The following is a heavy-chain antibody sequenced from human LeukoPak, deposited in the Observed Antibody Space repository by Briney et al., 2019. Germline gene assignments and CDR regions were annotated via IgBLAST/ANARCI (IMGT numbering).Heavy chain of an antibody. CDR3: VKDRAVDY. CDR2: ISSDGRTT. Sequence: TGGSLRLSCSASAFTFSNYAMHWVRQAPGEGLEYVSSISSDGRTTYYADSVKGRFTISRDNSKNTLYLQMSSLRPEDTSIYYCVKDRAVDYWGQGTLVTVSS. D-gene: IGHD6-13*01. J-gene: IGHJ4*02. CDR1: AFTFSNYA. V-gene: IGHV3-64D*08.